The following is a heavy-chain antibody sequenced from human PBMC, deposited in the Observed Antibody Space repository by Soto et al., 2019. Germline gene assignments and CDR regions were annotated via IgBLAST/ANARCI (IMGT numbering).Heavy chain of an antibody. D-gene: IGHD2-21*02. CDR3: ARDLTCHALVWWFDP. CDR2: IYPGGVNI. CDR1: GYSFTSHY. Sequence: GASVKVSCKAIGYSFTSHYMHWVGQAPGQGLEWMGTIYPGGVNIGYAQKFKGRVTMTKDTSTSTVYMELNSLTSEDTAVYYCARDLTCHALVWWFDPWG. V-gene: IGHV1-46*03. J-gene: IGHJ5*02.